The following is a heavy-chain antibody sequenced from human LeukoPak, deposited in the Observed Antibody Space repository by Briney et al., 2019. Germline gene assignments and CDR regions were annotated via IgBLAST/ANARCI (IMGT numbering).Heavy chain of an antibody. J-gene: IGHJ4*02. CDR1: GFTFSSYW. CDR3: AREGSHYDILTGYYRGYFDY. D-gene: IGHD3-9*01. V-gene: IGHV3-7*01. Sequence: GGSLRLSCAASGFTFSSYWMSWVRQAPGKGLEWVANIKQDGSEKYYVDSVKGRFTISRDNAKNSLYLQMNSLRAEDTAVYYCAREGSHYDILTGYYRGYFDYWGQGTLVTVSS. CDR2: IKQDGSEK.